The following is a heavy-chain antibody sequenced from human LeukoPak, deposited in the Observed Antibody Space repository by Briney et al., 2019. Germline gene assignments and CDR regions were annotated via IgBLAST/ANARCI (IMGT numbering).Heavy chain of an antibody. CDR1: GFDFNNYA. CDR2: ISYSTRTT. CDR3: AKQGRQGDSGNNYFDP. Sequence: GGSLRLSCAASGFDFNNYAMTWVRQAPGKGLEWVSAISYSTRTTHYADSVKGRFIISRDNSRNTLHLQMRSLGAEATAVYYCAKQGRQGDSGNNYFDPWGQGILVTVSS. J-gene: IGHJ5*02. V-gene: IGHV3-23*01. D-gene: IGHD3-10*01.